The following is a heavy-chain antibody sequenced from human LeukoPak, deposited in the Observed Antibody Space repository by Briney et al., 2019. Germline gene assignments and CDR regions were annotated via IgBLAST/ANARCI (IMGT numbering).Heavy chain of an antibody. V-gene: IGHV3-21*01. J-gene: IGHJ5*02. CDR2: ISSSSYI. CDR3: ARDLVARVRGFPDWFDP. Sequence: GGSLRLSCAASGFTFSSYSMNWVRQAPGKGLEWVSSISSSSYIYYADSVKGRFTISRDNAKNSLYLQMNSLRAEDTAVYYCARDLVARVRGFPDWFDPWGQGTLVTVSS. CDR1: GFTFSSYS. D-gene: IGHD3-10*01.